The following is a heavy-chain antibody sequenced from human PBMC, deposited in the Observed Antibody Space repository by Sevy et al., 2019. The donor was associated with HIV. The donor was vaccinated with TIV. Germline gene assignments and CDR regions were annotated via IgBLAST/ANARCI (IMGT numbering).Heavy chain of an antibody. D-gene: IGHD7-27*01. Sequence: GGSLRLSCAVSGFAFSSFWMSWVSHAPGKGLEWVANIKQDGSEKYYVDSVKGRFTISRENAKNSLYLQINSLRAEDAAMYYCAKQANWALDYWGQGTLVTVSS. CDR2: IKQDGSEK. CDR1: GFAFSSFW. CDR3: AKQANWALDY. J-gene: IGHJ4*02. V-gene: IGHV3-7*01.